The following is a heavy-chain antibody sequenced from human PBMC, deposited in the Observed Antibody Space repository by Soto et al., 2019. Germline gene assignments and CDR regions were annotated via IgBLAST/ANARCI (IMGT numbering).Heavy chain of an antibody. V-gene: IGHV4-34*01. D-gene: IGHD6-6*01. CDR1: GGSFSGYY. CDR2: INHSGST. Sequence: KPSETLSLTCAVYGGSFSGYYWSWIRQPPGKGLEWIGEINHSGSTNYNPSLKSRVTISVDTSKNQFSLKLSSVTAADTAVYYCARGIAALYYYYGMDVWGQGTTVTVSS. J-gene: IGHJ6*02. CDR3: ARGIAALYYYYGMDV.